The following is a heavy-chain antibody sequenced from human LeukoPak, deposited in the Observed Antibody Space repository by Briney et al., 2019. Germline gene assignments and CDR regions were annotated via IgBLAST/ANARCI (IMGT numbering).Heavy chain of an antibody. D-gene: IGHD3-10*01. CDR1: GFTFSSYA. CDR2: ISGSGGST. J-gene: IGHJ6*02. CDR3: AKVGGSGSYNYYYGMDV. V-gene: IGHV3-23*01. Sequence: GGSLRLSCAASGFTFSSYAMSWVRQAPGKGLEWVSAISGSGGSTYYADSVKGRFTISRDSSKNTLYLQMNSLRAEDTAVYYCAKVGGSGSYNYYYGMDVWGQGTTVTVSS.